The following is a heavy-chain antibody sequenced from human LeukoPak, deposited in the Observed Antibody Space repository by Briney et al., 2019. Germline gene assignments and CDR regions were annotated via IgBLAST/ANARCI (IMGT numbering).Heavy chain of an antibody. CDR3: ARGVEPLAANTLAY. J-gene: IGHJ4*02. Sequence: GGSLRLSCAASGFTFSSYAMSWVRQAPGKGLEWVSAISGSGGSTYYADSVKGRFTISRDNSKNTLYLQMNSLRPDDTAVYYCARGVEPLAANTLAYWGQGTLVTVPS. CDR1: GFTFSSYA. D-gene: IGHD3-16*01. CDR2: ISGSGGST. V-gene: IGHV3-23*01.